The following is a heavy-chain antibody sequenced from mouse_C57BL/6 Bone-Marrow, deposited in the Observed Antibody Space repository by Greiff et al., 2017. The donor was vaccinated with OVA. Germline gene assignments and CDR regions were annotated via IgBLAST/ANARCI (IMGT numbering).Heavy chain of an antibody. CDR2: ISYAGSN. Sequence: VQLKESGPGLVKPSQSLSLTCSVTGYSITSGYYWNWIRQFPGNKLEWMGYISYAGSNNYNPSLKNRISITRDTSKNQFFLKLNSVTTEDTATYYCARDRHYYGSKDYYAMDYWGQGTSVTVSS. CDR3: ARDRHYYGSKDYYAMDY. V-gene: IGHV3-6*01. D-gene: IGHD1-1*01. J-gene: IGHJ4*01. CDR1: GYSITSGYY.